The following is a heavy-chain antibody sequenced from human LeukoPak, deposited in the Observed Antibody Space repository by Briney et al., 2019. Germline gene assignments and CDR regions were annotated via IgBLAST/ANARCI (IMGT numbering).Heavy chain of an antibody. V-gene: IGHV3-7*01. Sequence: AGGSLRLSCAASGFTFSSYWMSWVRQAPGKGLEWVANIKEDGSEKYYVDSVKGRFTISRDNAKNSLYLQMNSLRAEDTAVYYCARDPYSPQHYYYYMDVWGKGTTVTVSS. CDR3: ARDPYSPQHYYYYMDV. D-gene: IGHD2-21*01. CDR1: GFTFSSYW. J-gene: IGHJ6*03. CDR2: IKEDGSEK.